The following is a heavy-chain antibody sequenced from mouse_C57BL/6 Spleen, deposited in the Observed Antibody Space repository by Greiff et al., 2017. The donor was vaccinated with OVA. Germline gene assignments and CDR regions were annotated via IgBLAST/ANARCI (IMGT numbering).Heavy chain of an antibody. D-gene: IGHD1-1*01. Sequence: EVQLQESGPELVKPGASVKMSCKASGYTFTDYNMHWVKQSHGKSLEWIGYINPNNGGTSYNQKFKGKATLTVNKSSSTAYMELRSLTSEDSAVYYCAREGDYYYGSSQFAYWGQGTLVTVSA. V-gene: IGHV1-22*01. CDR1: GYTFTDYN. J-gene: IGHJ3*01. CDR3: AREGDYYYGSSQFAY. CDR2: INPNNGGT.